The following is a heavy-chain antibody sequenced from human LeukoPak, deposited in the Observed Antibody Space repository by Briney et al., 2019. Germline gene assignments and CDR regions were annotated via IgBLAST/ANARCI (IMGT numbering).Heavy chain of an antibody. CDR1: GFTFSIYA. CDR2: ISGSGGST. D-gene: IGHD6-19*01. V-gene: IGHV3-23*01. CDR3: AKDLRAVAGTALGY. J-gene: IGHJ4*02. Sequence: GGSLRLSCAASGFTFSIYAMSWVRQAPGKGLEWVSAISGSGGSTYYADSVKGRFTISRDNSKNTLYLQMNSLRAEDTAVYYCAKDLRAVAGTALGYWGQGTLVTVSS.